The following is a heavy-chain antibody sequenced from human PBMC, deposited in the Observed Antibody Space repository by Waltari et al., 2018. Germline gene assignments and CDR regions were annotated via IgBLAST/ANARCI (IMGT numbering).Heavy chain of an antibody. CDR1: GGSINSSSYY. V-gene: IGHV4-39*07. CDR3: ARVTWQLGYFDY. J-gene: IGHJ4*02. D-gene: IGHD6-13*01. CDR2: IYYSGST. Sequence: QLQLQESGPGLVKPSETLSLTCTVPGGSINSSSYYSGWIRQPPGKGLEWIGSIYYSGSTYYNPSLKSRVTISVDTSKNQFSLKLSSVTAADTAVYYCARVTWQLGYFDYWGQGTLVTVSS.